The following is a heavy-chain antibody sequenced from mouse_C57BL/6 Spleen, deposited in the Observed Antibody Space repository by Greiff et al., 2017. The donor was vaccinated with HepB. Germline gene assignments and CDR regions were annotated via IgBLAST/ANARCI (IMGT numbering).Heavy chain of an antibody. Sequence: EVQGVESGGGLVQPKGSLKLSCAASGFSFNTYAMNWVRQAPGKGLEWVARIRSKSNNYATYYADSVKDRFTISRDDSESMLYLQMNNLKTEDTAMYYCVRQGLLRRLDWYFDVWGTGTTVTVSS. CDR1: GFSFNTYA. V-gene: IGHV10-1*01. CDR3: VRQGLLRRLDWYFDV. D-gene: IGHD1-1*01. CDR2: IRSKSNNYAT. J-gene: IGHJ1*03.